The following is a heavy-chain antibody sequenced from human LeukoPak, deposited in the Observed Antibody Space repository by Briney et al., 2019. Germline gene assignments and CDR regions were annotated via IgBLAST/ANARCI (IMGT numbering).Heavy chain of an antibody. V-gene: IGHV4-31*03. D-gene: IGHD3-10*01. CDR1: GGSISGGGYY. CDR3: ARVISLVRGATDY. Sequence: PSETLSLTCTVSGGSISGGGYYWSWTRQHPGKGLEWIGYIYYSGSTYYNPSLKSRVTISVDTSKNQFSLKLSSVTAADTAAYYCARVISLVRGATDYWGQGTLVTVSS. CDR2: IYYSGST. J-gene: IGHJ4*02.